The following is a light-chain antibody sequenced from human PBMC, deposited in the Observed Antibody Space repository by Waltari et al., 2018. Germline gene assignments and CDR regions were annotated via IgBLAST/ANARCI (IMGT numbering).Light chain of an antibody. CDR2: GAS. Sequence: EIVLTQSPGTLSLSPGERVTLSCRASQSVSRALAWYQQKPGQAPRLLIYGASSRATGIPDRFSGSGSGTDFSLTISRLEPEDFAVYYCQHYVRLTVTFGQGTKVEIK. CDR3: QHYVRLTVT. CDR1: QSVSRA. V-gene: IGKV3-20*01. J-gene: IGKJ1*01.